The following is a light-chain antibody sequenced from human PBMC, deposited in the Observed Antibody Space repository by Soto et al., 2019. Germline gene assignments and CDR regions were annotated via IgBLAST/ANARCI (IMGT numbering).Light chain of an antibody. J-gene: IGKJ4*01. CDR3: QQRNGYQIA. CDR2: SAS. V-gene: IGKV1-9*01. Sequence: DIQLTQSPSFLSASVGDTVTITCRASQGMSTYLAWYQQKPGKVPKLLIRSASTLQSVVPPRVSGGGSGTEFTLTISTLQPDDSGIYYCQQRNGYQIAFGGGTNVEIK. CDR1: QGMSTY.